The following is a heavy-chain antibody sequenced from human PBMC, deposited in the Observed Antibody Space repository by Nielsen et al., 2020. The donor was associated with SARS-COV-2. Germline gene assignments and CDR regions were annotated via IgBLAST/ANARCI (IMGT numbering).Heavy chain of an antibody. J-gene: IGHJ6*02. CDR1: GFTFSSYG. V-gene: IGHV3-33*01. CDR3: ARAGENCSSTSCYRYYYYYGMDV. CDR2: IWYDGSNK. Sequence: GESLKIFCAASGFTFSSYGMHWVRQAPGKGLEWVAVIWYDGSNKYYADSVKGRFTISRDNAKNSLYLQMNSLRAEDTAVYYCARAGENCSSTSCYRYYYYYGMDVWGQGTTVTVSS. D-gene: IGHD2-2*01.